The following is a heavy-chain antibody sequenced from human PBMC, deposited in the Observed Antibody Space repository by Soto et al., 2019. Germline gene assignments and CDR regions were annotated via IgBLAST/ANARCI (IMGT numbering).Heavy chain of an antibody. V-gene: IGHV1-2*04. CDR3: ARDLREKRIFRGKPRHYYYGLDI. CDR1: GYTFTDYY. D-gene: IGHD3-10*01. CDR2: LHPSSGAT. J-gene: IGHJ6*02. Sequence: QEQLVQSGAEVRRPGASVKVSCKASGYTFTDYYLHWVRQAPGQGLEWIGWLHPSSGATNYAQKFQECDTLTRDQSINTAYLEVNRLKSDDRAVYYCARDLREKRIFRGKPRHYYYGLDIWGQGTTVIVSS.